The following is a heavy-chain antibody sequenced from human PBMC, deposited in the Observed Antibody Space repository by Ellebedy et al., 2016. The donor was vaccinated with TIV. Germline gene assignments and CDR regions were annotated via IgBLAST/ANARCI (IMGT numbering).Heavy chain of an antibody. Sequence: GGSLRLSCAASGFTFSGHLMNWLRQAPGKGLEWVASIKNDGSQALYVDAVKGRFTISRDNAKNSLYLQLNSLRVEDTAVYYCARGDCDGCWLIDFWGQGTLVTVSS. D-gene: IGHD5-24*01. CDR3: ARGDCDGCWLIDF. J-gene: IGHJ4*02. CDR2: IKNDGSQA. V-gene: IGHV3-7*01. CDR1: GFTFSGHL.